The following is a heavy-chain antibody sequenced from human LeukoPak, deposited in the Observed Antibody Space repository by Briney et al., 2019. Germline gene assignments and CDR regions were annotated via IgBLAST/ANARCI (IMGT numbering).Heavy chain of an antibody. Sequence: SQTLSLTCTVSGGSISSGSYYWSWIRQPAGKGLEWIGRIYSSGSTNYNPSLRSRVTISVDTSKNQFSLKLSSVTAADTAVYYCARAPQEHYYYMDVWGKGTTVTVSS. J-gene: IGHJ6*03. CDR1: GGSISSGSYY. V-gene: IGHV4-61*02. CDR3: ARAPQEHYYYMDV. D-gene: IGHD1-1*01. CDR2: IYSSGST.